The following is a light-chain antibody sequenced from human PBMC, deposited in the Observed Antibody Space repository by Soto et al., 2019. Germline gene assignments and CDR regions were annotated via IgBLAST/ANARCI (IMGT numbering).Light chain of an antibody. CDR1: NSNIGSDI. J-gene: IGLJ1*01. CDR3: ATFDGGLSGAFV. Sequence: QSVLTLPPSASGTPGQRATISCCGSNSNIGSDIVNCYQLLPGAAPEVLINTTNQRPSGVPERFSGSKSGTSASLAISGLQSEDEANSSCATFDGGLSGAFVLGTGTKVTVL. V-gene: IGLV1-44*01. CDR2: TTN.